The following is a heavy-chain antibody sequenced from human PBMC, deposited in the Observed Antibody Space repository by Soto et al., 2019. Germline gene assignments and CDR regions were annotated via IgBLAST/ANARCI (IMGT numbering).Heavy chain of an antibody. D-gene: IGHD2-2*01. J-gene: IGHJ6*02. CDR1: GGSISSGDYY. CDR3: ARGGCSSTSCPFSDYYYYGMDV. V-gene: IGHV4-30-4*01. CDR2: IYYSGST. Sequence: QVQLQESGPGLVKPSQTLSLTCTVSGGSISSGDYYWSWIRQPPGKGLEWIGYIYYSGSTYYNPSLKSRVTISVATSKNQFSLKLSSVTAADTAVHYCARGGCSSTSCPFSDYYYYGMDVWGQGTTVTVSS.